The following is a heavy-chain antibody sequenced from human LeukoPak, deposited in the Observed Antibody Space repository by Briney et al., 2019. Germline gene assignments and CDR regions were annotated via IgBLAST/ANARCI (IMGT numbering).Heavy chain of an antibody. D-gene: IGHD1-1*01. CDR2: ISTSGANT. V-gene: IGHV3-23*01. J-gene: IGHJ4*02. Sequence: PGGSLRLSCAGSGFIFSSYALSWVRQAPGKGLEWVSAISTSGANTYYADSVRSRFTISRDNSKNTLYLQMNTLRAEDTAVYYCATTKEARRYFDYWGQGTLVTVSS. CDR1: GFIFSSYA. CDR3: ATTKEARRYFDY.